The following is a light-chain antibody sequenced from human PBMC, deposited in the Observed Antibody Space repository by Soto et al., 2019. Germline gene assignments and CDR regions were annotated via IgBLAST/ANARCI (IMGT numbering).Light chain of an antibody. J-gene: IGKJ2*01. CDR1: QSVASN. Sequence: EIVMTQSPDSMSVSPGDGATLSCRASQSVASNLAWYQQKPGQGPRLLIHGASTRAVGVPARFSGSGSGTDFTLTISSLQSEDVAVYYCQQDHNWHPPYTFGQGTQLQIK. V-gene: IGKV3-15*01. CDR2: GAS. CDR3: QQDHNWHPPYT.